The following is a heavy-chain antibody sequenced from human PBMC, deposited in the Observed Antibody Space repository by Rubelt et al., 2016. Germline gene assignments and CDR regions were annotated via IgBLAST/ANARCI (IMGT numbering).Heavy chain of an antibody. CDR3: PTGGFDY. J-gene: IGHJ4*02. CDR2: IRRGGDT. V-gene: IGHV3-23*01. Sequence: EVQLLESGGGLVQPGGSLRLSCAASGFTFSTYAMSWVRQAPGKGLEWVSSIRRGGDTYYADSVKGRFTISRDNSKNTLYLQMNNLRGEDTAVYFCPTGGFDYWGQGTLVTVSS. CDR1: GFTFSTYA. D-gene: IGHD3-16*01.